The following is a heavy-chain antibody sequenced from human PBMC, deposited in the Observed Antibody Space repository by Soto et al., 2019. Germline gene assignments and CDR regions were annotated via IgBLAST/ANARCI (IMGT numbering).Heavy chain of an antibody. V-gene: IGHV4-59*01. CDR3: ARDVSGGYNWFDP. D-gene: IGHD5-12*01. Sequence: QVQLQESGPGLVKPSETLSLTCTVSGGSISSYHWNWIRQPPGKGLEWIGSIYYSGSTNYNPSLKSRVTIAVDTSKNQFSLKLSSVTAADMAVYYCARDVSGGYNWFDPWGQGTLVTVSS. J-gene: IGHJ5*02. CDR2: IYYSGST. CDR1: GGSISSYH.